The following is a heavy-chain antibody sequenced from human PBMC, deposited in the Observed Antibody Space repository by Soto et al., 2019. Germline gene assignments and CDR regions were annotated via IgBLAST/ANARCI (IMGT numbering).Heavy chain of an antibody. Sequence: EVHLLESGGGLVQPGGSLRLSCAASGFTFRSYAMSWVRQPPGKGLEWVSAISGSAGSTYYADSVKGRFTISRDNSKNTLYLQMNSLRAEDTAVYYCAKDRPEEMATIDAFDFWGQGTMVTVSS. J-gene: IGHJ3*01. V-gene: IGHV3-23*01. CDR3: AKDRPEEMATIDAFDF. D-gene: IGHD5-12*01. CDR1: GFTFRSYA. CDR2: ISGSAGST.